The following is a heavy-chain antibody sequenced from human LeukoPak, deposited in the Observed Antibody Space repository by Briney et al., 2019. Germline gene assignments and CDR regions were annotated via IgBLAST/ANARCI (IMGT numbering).Heavy chain of an antibody. CDR1: GGSISSYY. V-gene: IGHV4-59*12. Sequence: SETLSLTCTVSGGSISSYYWSWIRQPPGKGLEWIGYIYYSGSTNYNPSLKSRVTISVDKSKNQFSLKLSSVTAADTAVYYCAREGYYYDSSGYYMRGYYFDYWGQGTLVTVSS. J-gene: IGHJ4*02. D-gene: IGHD3-22*01. CDR3: AREGYYYDSSGYYMRGYYFDY. CDR2: IYYSGST.